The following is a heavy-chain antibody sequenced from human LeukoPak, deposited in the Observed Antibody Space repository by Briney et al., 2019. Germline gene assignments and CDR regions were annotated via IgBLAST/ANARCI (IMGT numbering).Heavy chain of an antibody. D-gene: IGHD3-3*01. CDR2: ISRSSSAT. Sequence: PGGSLRLSCAASGFTFSYYSMNWVRQAPGRGLEWVSYISRSSSATYYADSVKGRFTISRDNAKNSLFLQMNSLRDEDTAVYYCARDPYSYDTSGPKPFDYWGQGTLVTVSS. J-gene: IGHJ4*02. V-gene: IGHV3-48*02. CDR3: ARDPYSYDTSGPKPFDY. CDR1: GFTFSYYS.